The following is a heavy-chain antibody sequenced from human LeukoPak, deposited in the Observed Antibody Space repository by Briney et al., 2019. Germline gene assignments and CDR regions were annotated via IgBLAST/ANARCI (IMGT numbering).Heavy chain of an antibody. CDR2: IIPIFGTA. V-gene: IGHV1-69*05. J-gene: IGHJ3*02. CDR3: ARYSTLYYYDSSGDDAFDI. Sequence: SVKVSCKASGGTFSSYAISWVRQAPGQGLEWMGGIIPIFGTANYAQMFQGRVTITTDESTSTAYMELSSLRSEDTAVYYCARYSTLYYYDSSGDDAFDIWGQGTMVTVSS. D-gene: IGHD3-22*01. CDR1: GGTFSSYA.